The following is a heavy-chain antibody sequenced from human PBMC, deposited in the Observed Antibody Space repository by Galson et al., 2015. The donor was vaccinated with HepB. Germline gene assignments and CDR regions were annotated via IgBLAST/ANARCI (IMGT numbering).Heavy chain of an antibody. CDR2: IYPGDSDT. CDR3: ARREWGSYYYYGMDV. CDR1: GYSFTSYW. D-gene: IGHD3-16*01. J-gene: IGHJ6*02. V-gene: IGHV5-51*01. Sequence: QSGAEVKKPGESLKISCKGSGYSFTSYWIGWVRQMPGKGLEWMGIIYPGDSDTRYSPSFQGQVTISADKSISTAYLQWSSLKASDTAMYYCARREWGSYYYYGMDVWGQGTTVTISS.